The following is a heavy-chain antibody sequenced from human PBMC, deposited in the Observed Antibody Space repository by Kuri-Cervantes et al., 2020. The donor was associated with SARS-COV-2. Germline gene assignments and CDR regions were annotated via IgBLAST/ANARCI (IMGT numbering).Heavy chain of an antibody. CDR2: INHSGST. J-gene: IGHJ6*03. Sequence: SETLSLTCAVYGGSFSGYSWGWIRQPPGKGLEWIGEINHSGSTNYNPSLKSRVTISLDTSKNQFSLKLSSVTAADTAVYYCAGFYYYDSSGFVANYYYMDVWGKGTTVTVSS. CDR1: GGSFSGYS. CDR3: AGFYYYDSSGFVANYYYMDV. D-gene: IGHD3-22*01. V-gene: IGHV4-34*01.